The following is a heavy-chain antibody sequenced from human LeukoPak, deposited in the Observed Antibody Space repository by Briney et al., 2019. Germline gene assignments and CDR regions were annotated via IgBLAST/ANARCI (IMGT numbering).Heavy chain of an antibody. CDR3: ARDPRWLTPDCTSASCYENYFDP. Sequence: SETLSLICGVSGYSISSGYQWAWIRQSPGKGLEWIGSIYHSGSAHYNPSLKSRVTISVETTKNQFSLNMYSVTAADTAVYYCARDPRWLTPDCTSASCYENYFDPWGQGTLVTVSS. V-gene: IGHV4-38-2*02. D-gene: IGHD2-2*01. CDR2: IYHSGSA. J-gene: IGHJ5*02. CDR1: GYSISSGYQ.